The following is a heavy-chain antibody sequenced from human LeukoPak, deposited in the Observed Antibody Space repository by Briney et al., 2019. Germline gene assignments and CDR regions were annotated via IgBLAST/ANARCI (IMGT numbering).Heavy chain of an antibody. CDR1: GGSISTSNYY. J-gene: IGHJ4*02. V-gene: IGHV4-39*02. D-gene: IGHD3-10*02. CDR2: IFYSGST. Sequence: SETLSLTCTVSGGSISTSNYYWGWIRQPPGKGLEWIGNIFYSGSTYYSPSLKSRVTISLDTSKNHFSLKLSSVTAADTAVYFCATLLSSSYYFDYWGQGTLVTVSS. CDR3: ATLLSSSYYFDY.